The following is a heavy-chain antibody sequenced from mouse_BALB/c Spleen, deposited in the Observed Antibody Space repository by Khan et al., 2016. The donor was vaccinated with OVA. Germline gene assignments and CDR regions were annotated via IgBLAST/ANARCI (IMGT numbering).Heavy chain of an antibody. CDR2: ISSGGSYT. D-gene: IGHD1-2*01. CDR1: GFTFSHFA. CDR3: ASEKYGHRAMDY. V-gene: IGHV5-9-4*01. Sequence: EVELVESGGGLVQPGGSLKLSCAASGFTFSHFAMSWVRQSPEKRLEWVAEISSGGSYTYYPDTVTGRFTISRDNAKDTLYLEMSSLRSEDTAMYYCASEKYGHRAMDYWGQGTSVTVSS. J-gene: IGHJ4*01.